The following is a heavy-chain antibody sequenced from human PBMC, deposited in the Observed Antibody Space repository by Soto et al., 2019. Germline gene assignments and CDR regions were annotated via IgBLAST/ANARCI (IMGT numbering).Heavy chain of an antibody. V-gene: IGHV1-18*04. D-gene: IGHD2-15*01. CDR2: ITTYNGNT. J-gene: IGHJ6*02. CDR3: ARFSGGVYNTYYSYYGMDV. Sequence: ASVKVSCKASGYSFTSYGISWVRQAPGQGLDWMGWITTYNGNTKYAQDLQGRVTMTTDTSTSTAYMELRSLRSDDTAVSYCARFSGGVYNTYYSYYGMDVWGQGTTVTVSS. CDR1: GYSFTSYG.